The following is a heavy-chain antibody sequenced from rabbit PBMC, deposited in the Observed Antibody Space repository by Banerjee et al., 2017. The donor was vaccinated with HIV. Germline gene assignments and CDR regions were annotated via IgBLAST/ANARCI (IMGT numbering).Heavy chain of an antibody. Sequence: QEQLEESGGDLVKPEGSLTLTCTASGFSFSSNYWMCWVRQAPGKGLEWIACIDTGSSGSTYYASWAKGRFTISKSTSLNTVTLQMTSLTAADTATYFCARGDYTYGWVGDVYATVGYYFNLWGPGTLVTVS. V-gene: IGHV1S45*01. CDR1: GFSFSSNYW. J-gene: IGHJ4*01. CDR3: ARGDYTYGWVGDVYATVGYYFNL. CDR2: IDTGSSGST. D-gene: IGHD6-1*01.